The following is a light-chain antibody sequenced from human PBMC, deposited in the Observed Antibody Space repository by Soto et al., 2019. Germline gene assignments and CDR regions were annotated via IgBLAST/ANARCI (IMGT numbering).Light chain of an antibody. J-gene: IGKJ4*01. V-gene: IGKV1-8*01. CDR1: QGISSY. Sequence: AIRMTQSPSSFSASTGDRVTITCRASQGISSYLAWYQQKPGKAPKLLIYAASTLQSGVPSRFSGSGSGTDFTLTISCLQSEEFATYYCQQYYSYPVTFGGGTKVGIK. CDR3: QQYYSYPVT. CDR2: AAS.